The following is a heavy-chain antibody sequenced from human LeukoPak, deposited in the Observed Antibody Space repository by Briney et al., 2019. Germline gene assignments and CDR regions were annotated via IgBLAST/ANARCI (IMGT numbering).Heavy chain of an antibody. D-gene: IGHD2-21*02. CDR1: GCTFTGYY. CDR3: ARHLVVTAKAFDP. Sequence: GAAVKVACLASGCTFTGYYMHWVRPAPARGRAWMGGINPTCCGKNYAQNSQGRVTMTRDTSISTDYMELSRLRSDDTAVYYCARHLVVTAKAFDPWGQGTLVTVSS. V-gene: IGHV1-2*02. CDR2: INPTCCGK. J-gene: IGHJ5*02.